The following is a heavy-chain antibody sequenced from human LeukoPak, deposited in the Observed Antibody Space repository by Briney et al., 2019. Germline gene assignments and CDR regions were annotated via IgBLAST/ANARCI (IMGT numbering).Heavy chain of an antibody. D-gene: IGHD4-11*01. CDR3: ARKGTVTTPFDY. J-gene: IGHJ4*02. V-gene: IGHV6-1*01. CDR1: GDSVSSDSAA. Sequence: SQTPSLTCAISGDSVSSDSAAWNWLRQSPSRGLEWLGRTYYRSKWLSDFALSVKSRMTINADTSKNQFSLQLTSVTPEDTAVYYCARKGTVTTPFDYWGQGILVTVSS. CDR2: TYYRSKWLS.